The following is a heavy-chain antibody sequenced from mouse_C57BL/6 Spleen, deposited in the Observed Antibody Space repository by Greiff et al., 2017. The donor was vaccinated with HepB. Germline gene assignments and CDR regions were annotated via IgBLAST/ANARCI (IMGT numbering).Heavy chain of an antibody. CDR2: IWSGGST. D-gene: IGHD1-1*01. CDR1: GFSLTSYG. CDR3: ARNPLLYGSFYYFDY. V-gene: IGHV2-2*01. Sequence: VKLVESGPGLVQPSQSLSITCTVSGFSLTSYGVHWVRQSPGKGLEWLGVIWSGGSTDYNAAFISRLSISKDNSKSQVFFKMNSLQADDTAIYYCARNPLLYGSFYYFDYWGQGTTLTVSS. J-gene: IGHJ2*01.